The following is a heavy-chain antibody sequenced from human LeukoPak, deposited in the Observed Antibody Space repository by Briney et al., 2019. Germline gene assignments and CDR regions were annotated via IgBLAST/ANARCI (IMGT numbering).Heavy chain of an antibody. D-gene: IGHD5-24*01. V-gene: IGHV4-4*02. J-gene: IGHJ6*03. CDR1: GGSISSSNW. Sequence: PSETLSLTCAVSGGSISSSNWWSWVRQPPGKGLEWIGEIYHSGSTNYNPSLKSRVTISVDKSKNQFSLKLSSVTAADTAVYYCARASVEAYYYYYMDVWGKGTTVTISS. CDR2: IYHSGST. CDR3: ARASVEAYYYYYMDV.